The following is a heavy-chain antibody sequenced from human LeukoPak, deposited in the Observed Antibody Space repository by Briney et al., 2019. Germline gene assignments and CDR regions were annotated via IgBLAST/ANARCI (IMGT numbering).Heavy chain of an antibody. CDR3: ARGPNRYYYDSSLPYYFDY. CDR2: IYHSGST. V-gene: IGHV4-59*02. Sequence: SSETLSLTCTVSGDSVSSYYWSWIRQPPGKGLEWIVYIYHSGSTYYNPSLKSRVAISVDRSKNQFSLKLSSVTAADTAVYYCARGPNRYYYDSSLPYYFDYWGQGTLVTVSS. J-gene: IGHJ4*02. CDR1: GDSVSSYY. D-gene: IGHD3-22*01.